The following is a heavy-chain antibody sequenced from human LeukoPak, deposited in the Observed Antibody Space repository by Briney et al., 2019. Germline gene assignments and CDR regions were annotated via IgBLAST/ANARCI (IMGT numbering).Heavy chain of an antibody. CDR3: ARHLTYYYDSSGYLEYFQH. V-gene: IGHV4-59*10. CDR1: GGSFSGYY. J-gene: IGHJ1*01. D-gene: IGHD3-22*01. Sequence: SETLSLTCAVYGGSFSGYYWSWIRQPAGKGLEWIGRIYTSGSIIYNPSLKSRVTISVDTSKNQFSLKLSSVTAADTAVYYCARHLTYYYDSSGYLEYFQHWGQGTLVTVSS. CDR2: IYTSGSI.